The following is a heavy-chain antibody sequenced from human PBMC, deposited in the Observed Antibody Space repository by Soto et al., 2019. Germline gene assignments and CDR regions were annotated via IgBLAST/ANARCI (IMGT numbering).Heavy chain of an antibody. CDR1: GGSVSSDY. D-gene: IGHD1-26*01. Sequence: SETLSLTCTVSGGSVSSDYWSWIRQTPGKGLEWIGFIFYRATINYNPSLQSRVTISVDTSKNHFSLRLRSVTAADTAIYYCARASGAYGIFDYWGQGTLVTVSS. CDR2: IFYRATI. J-gene: IGHJ4*02. V-gene: IGHV4-59*02. CDR3: ARASGAYGIFDY.